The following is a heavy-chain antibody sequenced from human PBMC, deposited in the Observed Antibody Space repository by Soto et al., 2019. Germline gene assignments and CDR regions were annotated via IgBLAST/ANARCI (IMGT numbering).Heavy chain of an antibody. D-gene: IGHD1-26*01. CDR2: IYASGGP. CDR3: ARGVGSRPPQY. CDR1: GGSVSVYY. V-gene: IGHV4-59*02. J-gene: IGHJ4*02. Sequence: QVQLQESGPGQVKPSETLSLTCTISGGSVSVYYWSWIRQSTGQGLEWIGYIYASGGPYYNPSRRSRVTISADTSKNHISLKLTSPTAAHTAVYYCARGVGSRPPQYWGRGTLVTVSS.